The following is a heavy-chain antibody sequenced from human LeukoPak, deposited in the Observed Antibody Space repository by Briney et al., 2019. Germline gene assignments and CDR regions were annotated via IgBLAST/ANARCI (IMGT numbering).Heavy chain of an antibody. Sequence: SETLSLTCTVSGGSISSYYWSWIRQPAGKGLEWIGRIYTSGSTNYNPSLKSRVTMSVDTSKNQFSLKLSSVTAADTAVYYCARDSIVVTNYYHGMDVWGQGTTVTVSS. V-gene: IGHV4-4*07. CDR2: IYTSGST. CDR1: GGSISSYY. J-gene: IGHJ6*02. CDR3: ARDSIVVTNYYHGMDV. D-gene: IGHD1-26*01.